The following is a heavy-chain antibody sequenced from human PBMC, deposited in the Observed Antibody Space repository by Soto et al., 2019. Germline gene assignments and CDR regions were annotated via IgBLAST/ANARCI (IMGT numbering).Heavy chain of an antibody. CDR1: GGTFSSYA. J-gene: IGHJ4*02. CDR3: SVNYYDSSGYPAPFDY. D-gene: IGHD3-22*01. Sequence: SVKVSCKASGGTFSSYAISWVRQAPGQGLEWMGGIIPIFGTANYAQKFQGRVTITADESTSTAYMELSSLRSEDTAVYYCSVNYYDSSGYPAPFDYWGQGTLVTVSS. V-gene: IGHV1-69*01. CDR2: IIPIFGTA.